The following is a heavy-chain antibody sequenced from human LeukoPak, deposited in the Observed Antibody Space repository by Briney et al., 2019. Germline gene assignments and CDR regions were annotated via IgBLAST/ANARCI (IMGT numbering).Heavy chain of an antibody. CDR2: IYPGDSDT. Sequence: GESLKTSCKGSGYSFTSYWTGWVRQTPGKGLERMGIIYPGDSDTRYSPSFQGQVTISADKSISTAYLQWSSLKASDTAMYYCASQSHYDSSGYYFYWGQGTLVTVSS. CDR1: GYSFTSYW. CDR3: ASQSHYDSSGYYFY. V-gene: IGHV5-51*01. D-gene: IGHD3-22*01. J-gene: IGHJ4*02.